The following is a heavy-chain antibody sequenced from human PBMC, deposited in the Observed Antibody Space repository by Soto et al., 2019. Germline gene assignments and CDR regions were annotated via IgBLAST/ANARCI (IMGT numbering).Heavy chain of an antibody. CDR3: ARGQDEIDY. J-gene: IGHJ4*02. V-gene: IGHV3-33*01. Sequence: PGRSLRLSCAASGFTFSSYGMHWVRQAPGKGLEWVAVIWYDGSNKYYADSVKGRFTISRDNSKNTLYLQMNSLRAEDTDVYYCARGQDEIDYWGQGTLVTFSS. CDR2: IWYDGSNK. CDR1: GFTFSSYG.